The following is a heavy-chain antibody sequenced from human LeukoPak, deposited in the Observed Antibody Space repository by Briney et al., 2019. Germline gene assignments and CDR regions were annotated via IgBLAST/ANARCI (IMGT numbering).Heavy chain of an antibody. CDR1: GGSFSGYY. J-gene: IGHJ4*02. CDR2: INHSGST. V-gene: IGHV4-34*01. D-gene: IGHD2-21*02. Sequence: PSETLSLTCAVYGGSFSGYYWSWIRQPPGKGLEWIGEINHSGSTNYNPSLKSRVTISVDTSKNQFSLNLNSVTAADTAVYYCARSDLGHTDLLFDFWGQGTLVTVSS. CDR3: ARSDLGHTDLLFDF.